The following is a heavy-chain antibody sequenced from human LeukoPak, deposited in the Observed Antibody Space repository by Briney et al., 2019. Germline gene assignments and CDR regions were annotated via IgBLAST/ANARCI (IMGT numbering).Heavy chain of an antibody. CDR3: ARGEGGYYYRLGD. CDR2: IWYDGSNK. CDR1: GFTFSSNG. V-gene: IGHV3-33*08. D-gene: IGHD3-22*01. Sequence: GGSLRLSCAASGFTFSSNGMHWVRQAPGKGLEWVAVIWYDGSNKYYADSVKGRFTISRDNSKNTLYLQMNSLRVEDTAVYYCARGEGGYYYRLGDWGQGTLVTVSS. J-gene: IGHJ4*02.